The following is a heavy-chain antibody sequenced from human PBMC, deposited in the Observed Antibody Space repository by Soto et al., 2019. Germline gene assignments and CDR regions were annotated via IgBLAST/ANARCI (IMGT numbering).Heavy chain of an antibody. CDR3: ARGGIRAWYSY. Sequence: GGSLRRSCTASGFTFSSYEMNWVRQFPGKGLEWISYISNSGSTIYYADSVKGRFTISRDNALSSLYLQMSGLRAEDTAVYYCARGGIRAWYSYWGRGTLVTVSS. D-gene: IGHD2-21*02. CDR1: GFTFSSYE. J-gene: IGHJ4*02. V-gene: IGHV3-48*03. CDR2: ISNSGSTI.